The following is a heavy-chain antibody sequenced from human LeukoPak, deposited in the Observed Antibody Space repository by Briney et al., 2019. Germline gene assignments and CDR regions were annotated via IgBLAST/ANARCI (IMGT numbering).Heavy chain of an antibody. CDR3: AKASTRDTGYYFDS. Sequence: PGGSLRLSCAASGFTFSSYWMSWVRQAPGKGLEWVANIKQDGSEKYYVDSVKGRFTISRDNAKNTLYLQMNSLRAEDTARYYCAKASTRDTGYYFDSWGQGTLVSVSS. CDR1: GFTFSSYW. J-gene: IGHJ4*02. V-gene: IGHV3-7*03. CDR2: IKQDGSEK. D-gene: IGHD3-9*01.